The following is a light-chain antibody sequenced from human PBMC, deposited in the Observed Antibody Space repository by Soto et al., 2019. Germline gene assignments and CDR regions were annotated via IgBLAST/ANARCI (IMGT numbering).Light chain of an antibody. J-gene: IGLJ1*01. CDR2: RNN. CDR3: AAWDDSLSCFYV. Sequence: QSVLTQPPSASGTPGQRVTISCSGSSSNIGSNYVYWYQQLPGTAPKLLIYRNNQRPSGVPDRFSGSKSGTSASLAISGLRSEDEADYYCAAWDDSLSCFYVFGTGTQLTVL. V-gene: IGLV1-47*01. CDR1: SSNIGSNY.